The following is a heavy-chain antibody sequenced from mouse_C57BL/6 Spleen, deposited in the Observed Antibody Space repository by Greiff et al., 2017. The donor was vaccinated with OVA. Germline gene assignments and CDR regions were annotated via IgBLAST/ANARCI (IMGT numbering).Heavy chain of an antibody. CDR3: TRGDGSSSWFAY. CDR2: IDPETGGT. J-gene: IGHJ3*01. Sequence: QVQLKESGAELVRPGASVTLSCKASGYTFTDYEMHWVKQTPVHGLEWIGAIDPETGGTAYNQKFKGKAILTADKSSSTAYMELRSLTSEDSAVYYCTRGDGSSSWFAYWGQGTLVTVSA. CDR1: GYTFTDYE. D-gene: IGHD1-1*01. V-gene: IGHV1-15*01.